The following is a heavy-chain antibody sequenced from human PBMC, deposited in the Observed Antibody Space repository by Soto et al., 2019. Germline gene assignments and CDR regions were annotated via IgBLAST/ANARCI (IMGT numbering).Heavy chain of an antibody. J-gene: IGHJ4*02. CDR1: GGSINSDTHY. D-gene: IGHD3-22*01. V-gene: IGHV3-11*06. CDR3: ARLDKSFSYDSSGSWYPFDY. Sequence: QVQLQESGPGLVQPSQTLSLTCTVSGGSINSDTHYWSWIRQPPGKGREWILYISSSSSYTKFADSVKGRFTISRDNAKNSLYLQMNSLRAEDTAVYYCARLDKSFSYDSSGSWYPFDYWGQGTLVTVSS. CDR2: ISSSSSYT.